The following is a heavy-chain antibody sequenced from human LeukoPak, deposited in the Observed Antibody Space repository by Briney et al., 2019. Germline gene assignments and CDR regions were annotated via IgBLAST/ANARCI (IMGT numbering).Heavy chain of an antibody. J-gene: IGHJ6*03. CDR1: GGSISSYY. CDR2: IYTSGST. D-gene: IGHD2-15*01. CDR3: ARDCSGGSCYSWTKSYYYYYMDV. Sequence: PSETLSLTCTVSGGSISSYYWSWIRQPAEKGLEWIGRIYTSGSTNYNPSLKSRVTMSVDTSKNQFSLKLSSVTAADTAVYYCARDCSGGSCYSWTKSYYYYYMDVWGKGTTVTVSS. V-gene: IGHV4-4*07.